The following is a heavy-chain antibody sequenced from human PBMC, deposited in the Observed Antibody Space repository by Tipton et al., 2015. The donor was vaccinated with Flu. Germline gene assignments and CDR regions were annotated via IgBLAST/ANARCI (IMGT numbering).Heavy chain of an antibody. CDR1: GFTFSSFW. Sequence: SLRLSCAASGFTFSSFWMHWVRQVPGKGLVWVSHINNDGTSTTYAESVKGRFTISRDNAKSTLYLQMNSLRAEDTAVYYCAKDRVDTTDYWGQGTLVTVSS. J-gene: IGHJ4*02. CDR3: AKDRVDTTDY. D-gene: IGHD5-18*01. CDR2: INNDGTST. V-gene: IGHV3-74*01.